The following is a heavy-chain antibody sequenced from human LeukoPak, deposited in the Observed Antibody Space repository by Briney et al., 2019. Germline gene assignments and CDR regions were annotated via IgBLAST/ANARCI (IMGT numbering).Heavy chain of an antibody. Sequence: SETLSLTCAVSGGSISSGGYSWSWIRQPPGKGLEWIGYIYHSGSTYYNPSLKSRVTISVDTSKNQFSLKLSSVTAADTAVYYCARVNVAGLDYWGQGTLVTVSS. J-gene: IGHJ4*02. CDR1: GGSISSGGYS. CDR2: IYHSGST. D-gene: IGHD6-19*01. CDR3: ARVNVAGLDY. V-gene: IGHV4-30-2*01.